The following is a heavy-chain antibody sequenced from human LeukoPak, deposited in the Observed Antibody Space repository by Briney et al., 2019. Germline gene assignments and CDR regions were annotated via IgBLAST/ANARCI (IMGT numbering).Heavy chain of an antibody. J-gene: IGHJ4*02. CDR3: ARDGREYDSSGYYGY. CDR1: GGAISSYY. Sequence: PSETLSLTCTVSGGAISSYYWSWIRQPAGKGLEWIGRIYTSGSTNYNPSLKSRVTMSVDTSKNQFSLKLSSVTAADTAVYYCARDGREYDSSGYYGYWGQGTLVTVSS. CDR2: IYTSGST. D-gene: IGHD3-22*01. V-gene: IGHV4-4*07.